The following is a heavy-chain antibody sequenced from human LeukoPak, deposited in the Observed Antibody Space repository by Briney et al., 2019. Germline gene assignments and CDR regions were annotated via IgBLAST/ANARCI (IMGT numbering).Heavy chain of an antibody. CDR1: GFTFSSYG. D-gene: IGHD2-21*01. Sequence: PGGSLRLSCAASGFTFSSYGMHWVRQAPGKGLEWVAVISYDGSNEYYADSVKGRFTISRDNAKNSLYLQMNSLRAEDTAVYYCARITLVRDKSTDYWGQGTLVTVSS. J-gene: IGHJ4*02. V-gene: IGHV3-30*03. CDR2: ISYDGSNE. CDR3: ARITLVRDKSTDY.